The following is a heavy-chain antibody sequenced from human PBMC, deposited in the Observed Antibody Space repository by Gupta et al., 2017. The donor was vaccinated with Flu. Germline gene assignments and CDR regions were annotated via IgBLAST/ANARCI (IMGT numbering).Heavy chain of an antibody. CDR3: ALMETSAARLYGMDV. CDR1: GFSLSTSGMR. CDR2: IDWDDDK. J-gene: IGHJ6*02. V-gene: IGHV2-70*04. Sequence: QVTLKESGPALVKPTQTLTLTCTFSGFSLSTSGMRVSWIRQPPGKALEWLARIDWDDDKFYSTSRKTRLTISKDTAKNKVVFTMTKMETVATATYYFALMETSAARLYGMDVGGQGTTVTVYS. D-gene: IGHD2-2*01.